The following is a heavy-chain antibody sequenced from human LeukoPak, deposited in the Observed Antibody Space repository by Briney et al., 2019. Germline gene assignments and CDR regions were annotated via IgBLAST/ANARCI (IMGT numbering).Heavy chain of an antibody. J-gene: IGHJ4*02. V-gene: IGHV3-7*01. CDR2: INQDGSEK. CDR1: GFTVSSNY. Sequence: GGSLRLSCAASGFTVSSNYMSWVRQAPGKGLEWVANINQDGSEKYCVDSLKGRFTIFRDNAENSLYLQMNSLRAEDTGVYYCARDGHYTIYELRFDYWGQGALVTVSS. CDR3: ARDGHYTIYELRFDY. D-gene: IGHD5/OR15-5a*01.